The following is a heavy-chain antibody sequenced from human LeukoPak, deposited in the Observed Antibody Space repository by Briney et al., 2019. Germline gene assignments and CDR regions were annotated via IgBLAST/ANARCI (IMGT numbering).Heavy chain of an antibody. CDR3: ARAGDTSGYHLDY. CDR1: GFTFSSYG. CDR2: ISGISTYI. J-gene: IGHJ4*02. D-gene: IGHD3-22*01. V-gene: IGHV3-21*01. Sequence: GRTLRLSCAASGFTFSSYGMSWVRQAPGKGLEWVSSISGISTYIYYADSVKGRFTISRDNAKNSVSLEMISLRAEDTALYYCARAGDTSGYHLDYWGQGTLVTVSS.